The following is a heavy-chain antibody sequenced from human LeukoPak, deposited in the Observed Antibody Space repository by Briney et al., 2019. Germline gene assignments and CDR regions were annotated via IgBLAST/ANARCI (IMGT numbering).Heavy chain of an antibody. CDR3: ARLTGDVGGTLSWGPKKTSPRHFFDY. D-gene: IGHD3-9*01. CDR1: GVSVSGYS. CDR2: LSTTVTT. Sequence: SETLSLTCTVSGVSVSGYSWSCIRQSPGKGLEWVGYLSTTVTTEYSPSLKSRVTLSLDTSTNRFSLKLTFVTAADTAVYYCARLTGDVGGTLSWGPKKTSPRHFFDYWGQGSPVTVSS. V-gene: IGHV4-4*09. J-gene: IGHJ4*02.